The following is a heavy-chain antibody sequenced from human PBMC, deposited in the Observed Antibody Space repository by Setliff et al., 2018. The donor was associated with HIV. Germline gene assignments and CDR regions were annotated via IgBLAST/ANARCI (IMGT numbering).Heavy chain of an antibody. CDR3: AKDQVMRPITGYYYGMDV. Sequence: PSETLSLTCAVYGGSFSGYYWNWIRQPPGKGLEWIGEINHSGSTNYNPSLKSRVTISVDSSKNQFSLKLSSLTAADTAVYYCAKDQVMRPITGYYYGMDVWGQGTTVTVSS. CDR2: INHSGST. J-gene: IGHJ6*02. V-gene: IGHV4-34*01. CDR1: GGSFSGYY. D-gene: IGHD2-8*02.